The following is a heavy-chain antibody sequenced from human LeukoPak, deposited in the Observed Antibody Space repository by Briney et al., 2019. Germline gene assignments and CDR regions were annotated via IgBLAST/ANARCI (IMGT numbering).Heavy chain of an antibody. V-gene: IGHV4-34*01. CDR2: INRSGST. Sequence: ASETLSLTCAVYGGSFSGYYWIWIRQPPGKGLEWIGEINRSGSTTYNPSLKSRVTISLDTSKNQFSLKLSSVTAADTAVHYCARHRGRGSFEFDYWGQGTLVTVSS. J-gene: IGHJ4*02. D-gene: IGHD1-26*01. CDR1: GGSFSGYY. CDR3: ARHRGRGSFEFDY.